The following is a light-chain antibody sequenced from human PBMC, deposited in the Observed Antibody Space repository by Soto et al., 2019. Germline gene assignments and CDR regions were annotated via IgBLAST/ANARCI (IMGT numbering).Light chain of an antibody. J-gene: IGKJ2*01. Sequence: DIQLTQSPSFLAASVGDRVTITCRASQGIASFLAWYQQKPGKAPKLLIYSATTLQTGVSSRFSGSRSGPEFTLPISSLQPEDFATYYCQQLNSYPYTFAQGTKLEIK. V-gene: IGKV1-9*01. CDR3: QQLNSYPYT. CDR2: SAT. CDR1: QGIASF.